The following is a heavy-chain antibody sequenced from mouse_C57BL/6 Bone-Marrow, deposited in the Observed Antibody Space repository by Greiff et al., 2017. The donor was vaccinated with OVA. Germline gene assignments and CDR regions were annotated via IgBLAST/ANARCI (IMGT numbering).Heavy chain of an antibody. J-gene: IGHJ2*01. CDR3: ARQRLGMGDY. V-gene: IGHV5-6*01. D-gene: IGHD4-1*01. Sequence: EVMLVESGGDLVKPGGSLKLSCAASGFTFSSYGMSWVRQTPDKRLEWVATISSGGSYTYYPDSVKGRFTISRDNAKNTLYLQMSSLKSEDTAMYYCARQRLGMGDYWGQGTTLTVSS. CDR1: GFTFSSYG. CDR2: ISSGGSYT.